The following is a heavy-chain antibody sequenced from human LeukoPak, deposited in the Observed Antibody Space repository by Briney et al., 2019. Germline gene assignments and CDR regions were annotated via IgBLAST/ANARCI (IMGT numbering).Heavy chain of an antibody. D-gene: IGHD2-2*01. CDR1: GFSFSSYA. CDR2: ISGSVIRT. V-gene: IGHV3-23*01. J-gene: IGHJ4*02. CDR3: AKDLGRSSCDARDCSD. Sequence: GGSLRLSCAASGFSFSSYAVSGLRQAPGKGLEWVSGISGSVIRTYYADSVKGRFTISRDNSKNTLYLQMSSLRSEDTAIYYCAKDLGRSSCDARDCSDWGQGTLVTVSS.